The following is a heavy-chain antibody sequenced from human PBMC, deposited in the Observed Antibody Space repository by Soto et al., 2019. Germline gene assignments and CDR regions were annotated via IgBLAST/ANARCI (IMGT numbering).Heavy chain of an antibody. D-gene: IGHD2-2*01. CDR1: GFTFSNYA. J-gene: IGHJ4*02. CDR2: ITGSSETT. CDR3: ARDCARTSCSVWKL. Sequence: EVQLLESGGGLVQPGESLRLSCAASGFTFSNYAMTWVRQAPGKGLEWVSGITGSSETTYYADSVKGRFTISRDKSKNTVSLQMNGLRAEDSAVYYCARDCARTSCSVWKLWGQGTLVTVSP. V-gene: IGHV3-23*01.